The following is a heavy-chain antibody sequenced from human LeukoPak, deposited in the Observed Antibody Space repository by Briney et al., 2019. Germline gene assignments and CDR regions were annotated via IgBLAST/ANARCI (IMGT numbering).Heavy chain of an antibody. CDR1: GGTFSSYA. Sequence: SVKVSCKASGGTFSSYAISWVRQAPGQGLEWMGRIIPIFGTANYAQKFQGRVTITTDESTSTAYMELSSLRSEDTAVYYCARDRFGAARPRYLETHEGYYFDYWGQGTRVTVSS. J-gene: IGHJ4*02. D-gene: IGHD6-6*01. V-gene: IGHV1-69*05. CDR2: IIPIFGTA. CDR3: ARDRFGAARPRYLETHEGYYFDY.